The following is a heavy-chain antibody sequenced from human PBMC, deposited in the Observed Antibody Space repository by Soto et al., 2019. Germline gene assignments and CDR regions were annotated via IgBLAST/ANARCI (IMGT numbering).Heavy chain of an antibody. J-gene: IGHJ4*02. Sequence: EVQLVQSGAEVKKPGEFLKISCKGSGYSFTNYWIDWVRQMPGKGLEWMGIIYPDDSDTRYSPSFQGHVTLSADKSIDTAYLQWNSLEASDTAMYYCARLGGTSGPLFYWGQGTLVSVSS. CDR3: ARLGGTSGPLFY. CDR1: GYSFTNYW. V-gene: IGHV5-51*01. CDR2: IYPDDSDT. D-gene: IGHD6-25*01.